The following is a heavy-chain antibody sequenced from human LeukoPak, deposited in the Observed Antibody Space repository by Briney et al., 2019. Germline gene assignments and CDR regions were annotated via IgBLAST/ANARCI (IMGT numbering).Heavy chain of an antibody. Sequence: PGGSLRLSCAASGFTFSSNSMNWVRQAPGKGLEWVSYISSRSSTIYYADSVKGRFTISRDNATNSLYLQMNSLRAEDTAVYYCASPKGFYGDYSNYYYYMDVWGKGTTVTVSS. D-gene: IGHD4-17*01. V-gene: IGHV3-48*01. CDR2: ISSRSSTI. CDR3: ASPKGFYGDYSNYYYYMDV. J-gene: IGHJ6*03. CDR1: GFTFSSNS.